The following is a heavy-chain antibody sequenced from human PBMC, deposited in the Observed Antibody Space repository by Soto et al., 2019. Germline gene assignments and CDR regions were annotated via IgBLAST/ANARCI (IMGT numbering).Heavy chain of an antibody. CDR1: GFTFSSYA. Sequence: GGSRRRCWAASGFTFSSYAMHWVRQAPGKGLEWVAVISYDGSNKYYADSAKGRFTISRDNSKNTLYLQMNSLRAEDTAVYYCARAPGGMDVWGQGTTVTVSS. CDR2: ISYDGSNK. J-gene: IGHJ6*02. CDR3: ARAPGGMDV. V-gene: IGHV3-30-3*01.